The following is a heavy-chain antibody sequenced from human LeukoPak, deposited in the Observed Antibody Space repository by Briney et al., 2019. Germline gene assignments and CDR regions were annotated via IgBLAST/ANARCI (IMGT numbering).Heavy chain of an antibody. J-gene: IGHJ1*01. V-gene: IGHV3-74*01. CDR3: ARYDYYDSSGYKIAEYFQH. CDR1: GFTFSSYW. D-gene: IGHD3-22*01. CDR2: INSDGSST. Sequence: GGSLRLSCAASGFTFSSYWMHWVRQAPGKGLVWVSRINSDGSSTSYADSVKGRFTISRDNAKNTLYLQMNSLRAEDTAVYYRARYDYYDSSGYKIAEYFQHWGQGTLVTVSS.